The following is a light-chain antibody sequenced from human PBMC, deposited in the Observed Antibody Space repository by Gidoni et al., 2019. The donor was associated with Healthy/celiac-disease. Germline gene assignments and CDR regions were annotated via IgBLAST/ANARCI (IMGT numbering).Light chain of an antibody. CDR3: AAWDDSLNGYVV. CDR1: SSNIGSNT. J-gene: IGLJ2*01. CDR2: SNN. V-gene: IGLV1-44*01. Sequence: QSVLTQPPSASGPPGQRVTSSCSGSSSNIGSNTVNWYQQLPGTAPKLLIYSNNQRPSGVPDRFSGSKSGTSASLAISGLQSEDEADYYCAAWDDSLNGYVVFGGGTKLTVL.